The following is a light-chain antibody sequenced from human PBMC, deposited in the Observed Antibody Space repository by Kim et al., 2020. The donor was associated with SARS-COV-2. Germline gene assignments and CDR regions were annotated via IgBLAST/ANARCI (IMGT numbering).Light chain of an antibody. CDR3: QVWDSSSDHPV. CDR1: NIGSKS. J-gene: IGLJ1*01. Sequence: APGKTAGITCGGNNIGSKSGHWYQQKPGQAPVLVIYYDSDRPSGIPERFSGSNSGNTATLTISRVEAGDEADYYCQVWDSSSDHPVFGTGTKVTVL. CDR2: YDS. V-gene: IGLV3-21*04.